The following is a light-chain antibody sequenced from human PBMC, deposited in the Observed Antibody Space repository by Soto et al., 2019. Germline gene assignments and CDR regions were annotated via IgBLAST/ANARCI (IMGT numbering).Light chain of an antibody. CDR3: ETWDSNTWV. CDR2: LEGSGTY. Sequence: QSVLTQSSSASASLGSSVKLTCTLSSGHSSYIIAWHQQQPGMAPRYLMKLEGSGTYNKGSGVPDRFSGSSSGADRYLTISNHQFEDEADYYCETWDSNTWVFGGGTKLTVL. V-gene: IGLV4-60*02. J-gene: IGLJ3*02. CDR1: SGHSSYI.